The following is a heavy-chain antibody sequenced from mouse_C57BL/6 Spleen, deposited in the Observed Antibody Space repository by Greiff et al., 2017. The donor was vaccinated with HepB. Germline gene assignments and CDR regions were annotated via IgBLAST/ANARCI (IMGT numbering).Heavy chain of an antibody. V-gene: IGHV1-82*01. J-gene: IGHJ3*01. CDR2: IYPGDGDT. CDR1: GYAFSSSW. D-gene: IGHD2-4*01. CDR3: ASRGAIYYDYDATY. Sequence: VQLQQSGPELVKPGASVKISCKASGYAFSSSWMNWVKQRPGKGLEWIGRIYPGDGDTNYNGKFKGKATLTADKSSSTAYMQLSSLTSEDSAVYFCASRGAIYYDYDATYWGQGTLVTVSA.